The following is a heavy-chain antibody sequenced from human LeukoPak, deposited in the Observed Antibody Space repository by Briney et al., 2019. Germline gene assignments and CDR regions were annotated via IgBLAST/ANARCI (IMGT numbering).Heavy chain of an antibody. Sequence: GGALRLSCAASGFTFSSYEMNWVRQAPGKGLERVSYISSSGSTIYYADSVKGRFTISRDNAKDSLYLQMNSLRAEDTAVYYCARWAIVATGGFDYWGQGTLVTVSS. CDR1: GFTFSSYE. V-gene: IGHV3-48*03. CDR3: ARWAIVATGGFDY. D-gene: IGHD5-12*01. J-gene: IGHJ4*02. CDR2: ISSSGSTI.